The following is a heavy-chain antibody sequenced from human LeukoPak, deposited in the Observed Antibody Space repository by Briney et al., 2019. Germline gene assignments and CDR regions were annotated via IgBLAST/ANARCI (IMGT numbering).Heavy chain of an antibody. CDR1: GYTFTSYY. Sequence: ASVKVSCKASGYTFTSYYMHWVRQAPGQGLEWMGINNPSGGSTSYAQKFQGRVTMTRDTSTSTVYMELSSLRSEDTAVYYCARATPGLLYGMDVWGQGTTVTVSS. J-gene: IGHJ6*02. CDR3: ARATPGLLYGMDV. V-gene: IGHV1-46*01. CDR2: NNPSGGST. D-gene: IGHD4-23*01.